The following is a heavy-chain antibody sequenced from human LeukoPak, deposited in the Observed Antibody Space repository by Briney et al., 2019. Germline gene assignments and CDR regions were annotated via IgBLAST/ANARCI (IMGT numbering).Heavy chain of an antibody. CDR1: VGSISSGNW. J-gene: IGHJ6*02. D-gene: IGHD2-2*02. Sequence: SGTLSLTCGVSVGSISSGNWWSCVRQSPGKGLEWIGEIHHNGTRNYNPSLKSRVTISADTFKNHFSLILTSLTAADTAVYYWATAPILRGEGGEHYKYGMDVWGQGTTVIVSS. CDR2: IHHNGTR. CDR3: ATAPILRGEGGEHYKYGMDV. V-gene: IGHV4-4*02.